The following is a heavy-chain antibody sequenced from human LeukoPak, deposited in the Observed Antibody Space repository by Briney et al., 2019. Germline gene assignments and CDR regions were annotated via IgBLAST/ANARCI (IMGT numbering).Heavy chain of an antibody. D-gene: IGHD1-26*01. CDR2: ISYDGSNK. CDR1: GFTFSSYG. V-gene: IGHV3-30*03. Sequence: GGSLRLSCAASGFTFSSYGMHWVRQAPGKGLEWVAVISYDGSNKYYADSVKGRFTISRDNSKNTLYLQMNSLRAEDTALYYCARDDVGRWYYFDYWGQGTLVTVSS. CDR3: ARDDVGRWYYFDY. J-gene: IGHJ4*02.